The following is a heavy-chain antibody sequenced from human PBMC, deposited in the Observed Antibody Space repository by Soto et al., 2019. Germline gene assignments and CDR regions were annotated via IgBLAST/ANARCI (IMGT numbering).Heavy chain of an antibody. Sequence: PGGSLRLSCAASGFTFSSYAMNWVRQAPGKGLEWVSVISGTTGSTYYADSVQGRFTISRDNSKNTLFLQTNSLRADDTAVYYCAKCSPVGGWFSCYFDYWGQGSLVTASS. D-gene: IGHD6-19*01. J-gene: IGHJ4*02. CDR1: GFTFSSYA. CDR3: AKCSPVGGWFSCYFDY. V-gene: IGHV3-23*01. CDR2: ISGTTGST.